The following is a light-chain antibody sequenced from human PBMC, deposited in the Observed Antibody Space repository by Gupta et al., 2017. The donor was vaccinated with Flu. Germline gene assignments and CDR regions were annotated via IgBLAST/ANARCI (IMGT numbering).Light chain of an antibody. V-gene: IGKV3-15*01. J-gene: IGKJ2*01. Sequence: VTLSVSPGERATLSCRASQSVSSNLAWYQQKPGQPPRLLIYGASTRATGIPARFSGIGSGTDFTLTISSLQSEDFAVYYCQQYHNWPPHTFGQGTKLEIK. CDR2: GAS. CDR1: QSVSSN. CDR3: QQYHNWPPHT.